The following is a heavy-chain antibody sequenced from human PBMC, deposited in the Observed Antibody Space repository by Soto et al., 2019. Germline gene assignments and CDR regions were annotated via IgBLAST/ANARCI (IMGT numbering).Heavy chain of an antibody. D-gene: IGHD3-22*01. J-gene: IGHJ4*02. CDR1: GGSISSYY. Sequence: SETLSLTCTVSGGSISSYYWSWILQPPGKGLEWIGYIYYSGSTNYNPSLKSRVTISVDTSKNQFSLKLSSVTAADTAVYYCARGEDYYDSSGYSYYFDYWGQGTLVTVSS. CDR3: ARGEDYYDSSGYSYYFDY. CDR2: IYYSGST. V-gene: IGHV4-59*01.